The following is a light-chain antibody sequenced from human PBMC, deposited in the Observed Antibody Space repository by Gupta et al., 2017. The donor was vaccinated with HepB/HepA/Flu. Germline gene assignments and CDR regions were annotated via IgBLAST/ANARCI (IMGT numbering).Light chain of an antibody. CDR2: IVS. V-gene: IGKV1-39*01. CDR3: QQTYNIPWT. Sequence: DLQIPPSPSPLSASVGDRVTITCRASQTIGRYLNWYQQKPGKAPNLLISIVSTLQSGVPSRFSGGGSGTDFTLTISSLQPEDFATYYCQQTYNIPWTFGQGTKVEIK. CDR1: QTIGRY. J-gene: IGKJ1*01.